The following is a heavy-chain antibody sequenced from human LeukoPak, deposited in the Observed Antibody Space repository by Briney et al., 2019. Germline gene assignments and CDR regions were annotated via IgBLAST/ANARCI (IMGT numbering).Heavy chain of an antibody. CDR2: IKSKADGGTT. D-gene: IGHD2/OR15-2a*01. CDR3: AKDFGIYDTTTDY. V-gene: IGHV3-15*01. Sequence: GGSLRLSCAASGFTFSNYSMNWVRQAPGKGLEWVGRIKSKADGGTTDNAAPVKGRFTISRDNSKNTLYLQMNSLRVEDTAVYYCAKDFGIYDTTTDYWGQGTLVTVSS. J-gene: IGHJ4*02. CDR1: GFTFSNYS.